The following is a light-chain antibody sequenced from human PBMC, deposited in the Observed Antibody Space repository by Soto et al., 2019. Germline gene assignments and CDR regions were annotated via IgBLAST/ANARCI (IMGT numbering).Light chain of an antibody. CDR1: QSVTVN. CDR3: QLYDDWPPRWT. Sequence: EIVMTQSPATLSLSPGERATLSCRASQSVTVNLAWYQQKPGQAPRLLIYRASTRATGIPARFSGGGSGTEFTLTISSLQSQAFAVYICQLYDDWPPRWTFGQGTKVEIK. J-gene: IGKJ1*01. V-gene: IGKV3-15*01. CDR2: RAS.